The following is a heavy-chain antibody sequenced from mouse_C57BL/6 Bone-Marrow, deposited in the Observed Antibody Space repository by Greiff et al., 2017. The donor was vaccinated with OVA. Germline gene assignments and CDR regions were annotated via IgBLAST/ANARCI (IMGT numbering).Heavy chain of an antibody. V-gene: IGHV1-63*01. Sequence: QVQLKESGAELVRPGTSVKMSCKASGYTFTNYWIGWAKQRPGHGLEWIGDIYPGGGYTNYNEKFKGKATLTADKSSSTAYMQFSSLTSEDSAIYYCARGTTVVAHWYFDVWGTGTTVTVSS. CDR3: ARGTTVVAHWYFDV. J-gene: IGHJ1*03. D-gene: IGHD1-1*01. CDR2: IYPGGGYT. CDR1: GYTFTNYW.